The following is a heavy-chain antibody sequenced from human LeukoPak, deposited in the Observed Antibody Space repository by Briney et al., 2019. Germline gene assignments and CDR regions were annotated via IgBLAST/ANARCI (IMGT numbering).Heavy chain of an antibody. CDR2: IYPGDSDT. CDR3: ARPLGSGYDWYYFDY. CDR1: GYTFTSYW. D-gene: IGHD5-12*01. V-gene: IGHV5-51*01. Sequence: GESLKISCKGSGYTFTSYWIGWVRQMPGKGLEWMGIIYPGDSDTRYGASFQGQVSISVDKSISTAYLQWSSLKASDTAMYYCARPLGSGYDWYYFDYWGQGTLVTVSS. J-gene: IGHJ4*02.